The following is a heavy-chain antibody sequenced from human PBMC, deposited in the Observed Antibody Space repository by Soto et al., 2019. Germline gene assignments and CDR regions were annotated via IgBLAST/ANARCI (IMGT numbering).Heavy chain of an antibody. Sequence: EVQLVASGGGLVQPGGSLRLSCAASGFTFSTYAMHWVRQAPGKGLEYVSVISSFGGSTYYANYVKGRFTISRDNSKNTLYLQMGSLRAEDMAVYYCARTSGYAFDYWGQGTLVTVSS. CDR3: ARTSGYAFDY. D-gene: IGHD5-12*01. J-gene: IGHJ4*02. V-gene: IGHV3-64*01. CDR2: ISSFGGST. CDR1: GFTFSTYA.